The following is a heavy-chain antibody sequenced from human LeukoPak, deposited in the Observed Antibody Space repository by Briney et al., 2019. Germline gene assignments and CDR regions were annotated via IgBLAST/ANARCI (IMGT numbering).Heavy chain of an antibody. CDR2: INQDGGGK. Sequence: GGSLRLSCVASGFTFSSYWMSWVRQAPGKGLEWVANINQDGGGKYYVDSVKGRFTISRDNAKNSLYLRMNSLRAEDTAVYYCARDFYGPYYYYGMDVWGQGTTVTVSS. V-gene: IGHV3-7*05. CDR1: GFTFSSYW. J-gene: IGHJ6*02. D-gene: IGHD2/OR15-2a*01. CDR3: ARDFYGPYYYYGMDV.